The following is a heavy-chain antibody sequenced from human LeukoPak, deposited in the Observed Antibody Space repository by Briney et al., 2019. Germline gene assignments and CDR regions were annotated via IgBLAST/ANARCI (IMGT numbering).Heavy chain of an antibody. CDR1: GFIFSTFA. J-gene: IGHJ4*02. CDR2: ISYDGSIE. V-gene: IGHV3-30-3*01. Sequence: GTSLRLSCAASGFIFSTFAMYWVRQAPGKGLEWVAAISYDGSIEYYADSVKGRFTISRDNSKSTLFLQMNSLRVEDTAVYSCARGSPPDYWGLGTLVTVSS. CDR3: ARGSPPDY.